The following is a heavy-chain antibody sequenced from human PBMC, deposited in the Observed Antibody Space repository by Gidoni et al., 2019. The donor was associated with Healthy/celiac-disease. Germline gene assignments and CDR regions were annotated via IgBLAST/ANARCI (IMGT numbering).Heavy chain of an antibody. Sequence: EVQLVQSGAEVKKPGASLKSSCKCSGSSVTSYWSGWVRQMPGKGLEWMGIIYPGDSDTRYSPSFQGQVTISADKSISTAYLQWSSLKASDTAMYYCARHPGRQYYDFWSGYYYFDYWGQGTLVTVSS. V-gene: IGHV5-51*01. CDR3: ARHPGRQYYDFWSGYYYFDY. J-gene: IGHJ4*02. CDR2: IYPGDSDT. D-gene: IGHD3-3*01. CDR1: GSSVTSYW.